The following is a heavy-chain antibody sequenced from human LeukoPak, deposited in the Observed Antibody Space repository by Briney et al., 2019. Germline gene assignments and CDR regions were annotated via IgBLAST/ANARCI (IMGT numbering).Heavy chain of an antibody. V-gene: IGHV4-38-2*02. CDR1: GYSISSGYY. Sequence: SETLSLTCTVSGYSISSGYYGGWSRQAPGEGLEWIGTVFDSGTTFYNPSLKSRITIAVDTSNNQCCLKLSSLTAAETAVYYCARLGPVQFFDSDYSYYMGVWGKGTTVTVSS. J-gene: IGHJ6*03. CDR3: ARLGPVQFFDSDYSYYMGV. CDR2: VFDSGTT. D-gene: IGHD3/OR15-3a*01.